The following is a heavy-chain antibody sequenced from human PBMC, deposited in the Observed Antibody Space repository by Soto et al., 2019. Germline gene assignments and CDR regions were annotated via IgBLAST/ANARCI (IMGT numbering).Heavy chain of an antibody. Sequence: SETLSLTCTVYGGSISSYYWSCIRHPAGKGLEWIGRIYTSGSTNYNPSLKSRVTMSVDTSKNQFSLKLSSVTAADTAVYYCAREGDYYDFWSRQLYYYYGMDVWGQGTTVTVSS. D-gene: IGHD3-3*01. J-gene: IGHJ6*02. CDR2: IYTSGST. V-gene: IGHV4-4*07. CDR1: GGSISSYY. CDR3: AREGDYYDFWSRQLYYYYGMDV.